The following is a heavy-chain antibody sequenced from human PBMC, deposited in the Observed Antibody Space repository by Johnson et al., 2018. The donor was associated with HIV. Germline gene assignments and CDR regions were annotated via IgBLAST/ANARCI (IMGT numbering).Heavy chain of an antibody. CDR3: ARRDGFDYGNAFDI. CDR2: INWNGGST. Sequence: VQVVESGGGVVRPGGSLRLSCAVSGFTFDDYGMSWVRQAPGKGLEWVSVINWNGGSTGYADSVKGRFTISRDNAKNSLYLQMNSLRAEDTALYYCARRDGFDYGNAFDIWGQGTMVTVSS. D-gene: IGHD5-12*01. J-gene: IGHJ3*02. V-gene: IGHV3-20*04. CDR1: GFTFDDYG.